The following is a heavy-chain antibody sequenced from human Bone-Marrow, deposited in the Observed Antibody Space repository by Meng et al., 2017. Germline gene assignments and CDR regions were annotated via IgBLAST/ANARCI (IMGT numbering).Heavy chain of an antibody. Sequence: GSLRPSGRVPGCSASGYFWSWIRQHPGRGLEWIGYIYYSGSTNYNPSLKSRVTITIDTSKNQFSLKWRSVTAADTAVYYCARYLTVDGYSYGFDYWGQGIQVTVSS. CDR1: GCSASGYF. D-gene: IGHD5-18*01. J-gene: IGHJ4*02. CDR3: ARYLTVDGYSYGFDY. V-gene: IGHV4-59*02. CDR2: IYYSGST.